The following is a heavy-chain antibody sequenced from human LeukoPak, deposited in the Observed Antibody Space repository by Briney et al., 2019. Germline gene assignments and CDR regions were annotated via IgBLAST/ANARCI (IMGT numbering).Heavy chain of an antibody. Sequence: VGSLRLSCAGSGFTFIRHWMHWVRQAPGKGLVWVSRISLDGSTTLYSDSVKGRFTISRDNAKNTLYLQMNSLRAEDTAVYYCGRSEDGHIDYWGQGTLVSVSS. V-gene: IGHV3-74*01. CDR3: GRSEDGHIDY. CDR1: GFTFIRHW. D-gene: IGHD5-24*01. CDR2: ISLDGSTT. J-gene: IGHJ4*02.